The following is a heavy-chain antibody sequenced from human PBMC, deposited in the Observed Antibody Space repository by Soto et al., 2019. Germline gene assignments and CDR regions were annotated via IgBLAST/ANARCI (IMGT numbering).Heavy chain of an antibody. CDR1: GYTFTSYY. CDR3: ARARPTMVRGASKYYYGMDV. V-gene: IGHV1-46*01. D-gene: IGHD3-10*01. CDR2: INPSGGST. J-gene: IGHJ6*02. Sequence: ASVKVSCKASGYTFTSYYMHWVRQAPGQGLEWMGIINPSGGSTSYAQKFQGRVTMTRDTSTSTVYMELSSLRSEDTAVYYCARARPTMVRGASKYYYGMDVWGQGTTVTVSS.